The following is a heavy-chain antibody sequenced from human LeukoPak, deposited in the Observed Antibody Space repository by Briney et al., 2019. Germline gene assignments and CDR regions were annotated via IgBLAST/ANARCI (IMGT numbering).Heavy chain of an antibody. CDR2: ISWNSGSI. CDR1: GFTVSTNY. J-gene: IGHJ4*02. V-gene: IGHV3-9*01. Sequence: GGSLRLSCAASGFTVSTNYMSWVRQAPGKGLEWVSGISWNSGSIGYADSVKGRFTISRDNAKNSLYLQMNSLRAEDTALYYCAKGHYYDSSGYYRWGQGTLVTVSS. CDR3: AKGHYYDSSGYYR. D-gene: IGHD3-22*01.